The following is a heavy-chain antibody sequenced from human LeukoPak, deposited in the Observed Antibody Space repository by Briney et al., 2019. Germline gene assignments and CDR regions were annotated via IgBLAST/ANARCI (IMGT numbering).Heavy chain of an antibody. CDR1: GYTFTSYG. CDR3: AREETYYDILTGYYHYGMDV. CDR2: ISAYNGNT. J-gene: IGHJ6*02. D-gene: IGHD3-9*01. V-gene: IGHV1-18*01. Sequence: ASVKVSCKASGYTFTSYGISWVRQAPGQGLEWMGWISAYNGNTNYAQKLQGRVTMTTDTSTSTAYMELRSLRSDDTAVYYCAREETYYDILTGYYHYGMDVWGQGTTVTVSS.